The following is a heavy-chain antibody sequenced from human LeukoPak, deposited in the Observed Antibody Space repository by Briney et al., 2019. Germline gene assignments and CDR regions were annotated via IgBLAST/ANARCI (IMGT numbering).Heavy chain of an antibody. CDR3: AREASYSGSWWYFDH. Sequence: GGSLRLSCAASGFTVSSKYISWVRQAPGKGLEWVSVIYDGGSADYAGSVKGRFTISRDNSKSKVYLQMNSLRVEDTAVYYCAREASYSGSWWYFDHWGQGTLVTVSS. CDR1: GFTVSSKY. CDR2: IYDGGSA. D-gene: IGHD6-13*01. J-gene: IGHJ4*02. V-gene: IGHV3-66*01.